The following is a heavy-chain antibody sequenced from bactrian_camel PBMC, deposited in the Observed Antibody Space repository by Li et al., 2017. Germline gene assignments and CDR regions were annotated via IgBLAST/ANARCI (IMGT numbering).Heavy chain of an antibody. Sequence: HVQLVESGGGSVQEGGSLRLSCAASGYTSSAYWMGWFRQVPGKEREGVATISPDGGDTWYAVTVKGRFTISQDNAKATVYLQMNSLKVEDTAMYYCAASRGYIATSRRLVATAYNYWGQGTQVTVS. CDR1: GYTSSAYW. CDR3: AASRGYIATSRRLVATAYNY. D-gene: IGHD4*01. J-gene: IGHJ4*01. V-gene: IGHV3S1*01. CDR2: ISPDGGDT.